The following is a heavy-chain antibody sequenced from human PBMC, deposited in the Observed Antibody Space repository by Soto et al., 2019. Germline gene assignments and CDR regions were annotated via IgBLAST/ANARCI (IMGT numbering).Heavy chain of an antibody. V-gene: IGHV4-34*01. CDR2: INHSGST. CDR3: ARFPSEY. J-gene: IGHJ4*02. CDR1: GGSFSGYY. Sequence: SETLSLTCAVYGGSFSGYYWSWIRQPPGKGLEWIGEINHSGSTNYNPSLKSRVTISVDTSKNQFSLKLSSVTAADTAVYYCARFPSEYWGPGTLVTVSS.